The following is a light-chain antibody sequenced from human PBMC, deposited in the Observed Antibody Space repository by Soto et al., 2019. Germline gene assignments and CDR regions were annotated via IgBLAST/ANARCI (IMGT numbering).Light chain of an antibody. J-gene: IGKJ5*01. CDR1: RSVSSRY. V-gene: IGKV3-20*01. CDR2: GAS. Sequence: EIVLTQSPGTLSLSPGERATLSCRASRSVSSRYLAWYQQKPGQAPRLLIYGASSRAAGIPDRFSGSGSGTDFTLDISRLEPEDFAVYYCQEYENTPGTFGRGTRLEIK. CDR3: QEYENTPGT.